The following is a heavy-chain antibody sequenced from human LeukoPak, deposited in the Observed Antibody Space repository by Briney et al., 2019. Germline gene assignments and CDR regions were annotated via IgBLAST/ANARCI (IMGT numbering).Heavy chain of an antibody. J-gene: IGHJ4*02. D-gene: IGHD3-22*01. Sequence: SETLSLTCTVSGGSISSSSYYWGWIRQPPGRGLEWIGSIYYSGSTYYNPSRKSRVTISVDTSKNQFSLKLSSVTAADTAVYYCARDYYDSSGYPVYIDYWGQGALVTVSS. CDR2: IYYSGST. CDR3: ARDYYDSSGYPVYIDY. V-gene: IGHV4-39*01. CDR1: GGSISSSSYY.